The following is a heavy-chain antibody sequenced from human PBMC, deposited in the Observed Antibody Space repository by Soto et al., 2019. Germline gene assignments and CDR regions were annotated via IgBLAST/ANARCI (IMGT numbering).Heavy chain of an antibody. Sequence: EVQLAESGGGLAQPGGSLRLSCAASGFSLSGYAMDWVRQAPGKGLEYVSGISSNGVGTYYANSVQGRFTISRDNSKNTVYLQMGSLRPEDMAVYYCARRARPDFYYMDVWGKGTTVTVS. CDR3: ARRARPDFYYMDV. D-gene: IGHD6-6*01. CDR1: GFSLSGYA. CDR2: ISSNGVGT. V-gene: IGHV3-64*01. J-gene: IGHJ6*03.